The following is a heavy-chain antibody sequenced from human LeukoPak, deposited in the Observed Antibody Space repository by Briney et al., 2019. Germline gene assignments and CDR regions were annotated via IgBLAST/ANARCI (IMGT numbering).Heavy chain of an antibody. CDR3: ATKQWLAPPPDS. J-gene: IGHJ4*02. D-gene: IGHD6-19*01. Sequence: GSLRLSCAASGFTFSKYWLLWVRQAPGKGLESVSRINTDGTVTTYADSVKGRFTVSRDNADNTMFLQMNSVRDEDTAVYYCATKQWLAPPPDSWGQGTPVTVSS. V-gene: IGHV3-74*01. CDR1: GFTFSKYW. CDR2: INTDGTVT.